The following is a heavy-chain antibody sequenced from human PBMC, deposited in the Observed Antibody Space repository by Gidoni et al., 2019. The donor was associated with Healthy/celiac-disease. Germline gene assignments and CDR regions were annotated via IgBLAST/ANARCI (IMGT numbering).Heavy chain of an antibody. V-gene: IGHV3-9*01. CDR3: AKDLMATIFRSAFDI. CDR1: GFPFDYYD. J-gene: IGHJ3*02. Sequence: EVQLVESGGGLVQPGRSLRLSCAASGFPFDYYDMHCVRQAPGKGLEWVSGISWNSGRLGYADYVKGRFTISRDNAKNSLYLQMNSLRAEDTALYYCAKDLMATIFRSAFDIWGQGTMVTVSS. CDR2: ISWNSGRL. D-gene: IGHD3-9*01.